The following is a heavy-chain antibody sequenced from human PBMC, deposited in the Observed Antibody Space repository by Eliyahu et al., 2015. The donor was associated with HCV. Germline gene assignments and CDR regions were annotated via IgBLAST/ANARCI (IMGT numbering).Heavy chain of an antibody. CDR1: GYSFSHYW. CDR3: ARSDFWSGKFDF. Sequence: VHLVQSXAEVRKPGESLKISCKASGYSFSHYWIGWVRQMPGKGLEWMGVIYPGDSDTKYSPSFQGQVTISADTSLYTAYLQWSSLKASDTAMYYCARSDFWSGKFDFWGQGTLVTVSS. V-gene: IGHV5-51*01. D-gene: IGHD3-3*01. J-gene: IGHJ4*02. CDR2: IYPGDSDT.